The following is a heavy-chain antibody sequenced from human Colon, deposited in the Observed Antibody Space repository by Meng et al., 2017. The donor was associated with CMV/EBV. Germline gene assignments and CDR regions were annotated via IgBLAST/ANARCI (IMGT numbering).Heavy chain of an antibody. CDR1: GRSFSDYY. CDR3: AGGSSQAWELLHY. J-gene: IGHJ4*02. CDR2: ITQSGIT. Sequence: QGQVQRWGAGLVEPSGPLSLTGAVYGRSFSDYYWSWIRQAPGKGLEWIGEITQSGITNYNPSLKSRVIISIDTSNNQFSLKLTSVTVADTAVYYCAGGSSQAWELLHYWGQGSLVTVSS. V-gene: IGHV4-34*01. D-gene: IGHD1-26*01.